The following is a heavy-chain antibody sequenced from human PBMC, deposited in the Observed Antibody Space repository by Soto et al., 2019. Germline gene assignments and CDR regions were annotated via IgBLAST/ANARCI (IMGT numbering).Heavy chain of an antibody. CDR2: ISAYNGNT. J-gene: IGHJ6*02. D-gene: IGHD3-10*01. V-gene: IGHV1-18*01. Sequence: ASVKVSCKASGYTFTSYGISWVRQAPGQGLEWMGWISAYNGNTNYAQKLQGRVTMTTDTSTSTAYMELRSLRSDDTAVYYCARDSKVLVLWFGELLSGFLNYYGMDVWGQGTTVTVSS. CDR1: GYTFTSYG. CDR3: ARDSKVLVLWFGELLSGFLNYYGMDV.